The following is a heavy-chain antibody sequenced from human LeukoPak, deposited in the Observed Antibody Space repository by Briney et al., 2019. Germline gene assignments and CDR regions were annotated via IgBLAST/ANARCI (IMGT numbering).Heavy chain of an antibody. CDR1: GFTFDDYA. CDR3: AKDTSSLVAAAGDDAFDI. CDR2: ISWNSGSI. Sequence: PGRSLRLSCAASGFTFDDYAMHWVRQAPGKGLEWVSGISWNSGSIGYADSVKGRFTISRDNAKNSLYLQMNSLRAEDTALYYCAKDTSSLVAAAGDDAFDIWGQGTMVTVSS. D-gene: IGHD6-13*01. J-gene: IGHJ3*02. V-gene: IGHV3-9*01.